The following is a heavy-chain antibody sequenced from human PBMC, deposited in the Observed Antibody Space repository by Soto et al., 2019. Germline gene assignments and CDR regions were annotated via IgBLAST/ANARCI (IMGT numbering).Heavy chain of an antibody. CDR2: ISDDGSNK. CDR1: GLTFSRAG. J-gene: IGHJ4*02. Sequence: GGSLSLSCVASGLTFSRAGMHWVRQAPGKGLEWVAVISDDGSNKYYADSVKGRFTISRDNSKDTHYLQMNSLRVEDTAVYYCAKDKGKRYFDYWGQGTLVTVYS. V-gene: IGHV3-30*18. CDR3: AKDKGKRYFDY.